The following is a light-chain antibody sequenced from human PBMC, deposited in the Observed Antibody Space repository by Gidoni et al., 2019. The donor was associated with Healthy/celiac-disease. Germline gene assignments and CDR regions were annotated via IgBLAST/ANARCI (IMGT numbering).Light chain of an antibody. Sequence: EIVLTQSPGTLSLSPGERATPSCRASQSVSSSYLAWYQQQPGQAPRLLIYGASSSGSGTDFTLTISRLEPEDFAVYYCQQYGSSPPITFGQGTRLEIK. CDR2: GAS. CDR3: QQYGSSPPIT. J-gene: IGKJ5*01. V-gene: IGKV3-20*01. CDR1: QSVSSSY.